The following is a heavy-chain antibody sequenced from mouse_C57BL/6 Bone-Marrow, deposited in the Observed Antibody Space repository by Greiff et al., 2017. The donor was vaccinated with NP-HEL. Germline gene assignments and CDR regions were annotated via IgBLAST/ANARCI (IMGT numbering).Heavy chain of an antibody. CDR2: IWRGGST. J-gene: IGHJ4*01. CDR3: AREVYYDYTYYAMDY. CDR1: GFSLTSYG. D-gene: IGHD2-4*01. V-gene: IGHV2-2*01. Sequence: VQLKESGPGLVQPSQSLSITCTVSGFSLTSYGVHWVRQSPGKGLEWLGVIWRGGSTDYNAAFISRLSISKDNSKSQVFFKLNSLQADDTAIDYCAREVYYDYTYYAMDYWGQGTSVTVSS.